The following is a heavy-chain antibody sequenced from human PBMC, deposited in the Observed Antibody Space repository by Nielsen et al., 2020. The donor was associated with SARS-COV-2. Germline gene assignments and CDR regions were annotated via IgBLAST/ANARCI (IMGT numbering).Heavy chain of an antibody. J-gene: IGHJ6*02. D-gene: IGHD5-18*01. CDR1: GFTVSSNY. V-gene: IGHV3-53*01. CDR2: IYSGGDT. CDR3: ARVIHGYGMDV. Sequence: GGSLRLSCAASGFTVSSNYMSWVRQAPGKGLEWVAVIYSGGDTNYADSVKGRFTISRDNARNSLYLQMDSLRAGDTAVYYCARVIHGYGMDVWGQGTTVIVSS.